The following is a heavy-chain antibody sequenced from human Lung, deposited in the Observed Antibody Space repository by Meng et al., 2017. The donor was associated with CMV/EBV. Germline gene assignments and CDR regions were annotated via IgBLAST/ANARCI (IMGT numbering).Heavy chain of an antibody. CDR1: GLSVSSKY. J-gene: IGHJ4*02. D-gene: IGHD1-26*01. V-gene: IGHV3-53*01. CDR3: ARVVGLHFDY. Sequence: GESXKISCAASGLSVSSKYMSWVRQAPGKGLEWVSVIYSNNNTYYADSVKGRFTISRDNSKNTLYFQMNSLRAEDKAVYYCARVVGLHFDYWGQGTLVTVS. CDR2: IYSNNNT.